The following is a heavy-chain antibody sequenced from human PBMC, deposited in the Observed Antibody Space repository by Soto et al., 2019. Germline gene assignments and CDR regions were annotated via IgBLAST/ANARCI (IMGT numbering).Heavy chain of an antibody. J-gene: IGHJ4*02. D-gene: IGHD6-13*01. CDR1: GFTFSDHY. CDR3: ARHDTEDSSSWYY. Sequence: GGSLRLSCAASGFTFSDHYMSWLRQAPGKGLEWVSYISSSSSYTNYADSVKGRFTISRDNAKNSLYLQMNSLRAEDTAVYYCARHDTEDSSSWYYWGQGTLVTVSS. V-gene: IGHV3-11*06. CDR2: ISSSSSYT.